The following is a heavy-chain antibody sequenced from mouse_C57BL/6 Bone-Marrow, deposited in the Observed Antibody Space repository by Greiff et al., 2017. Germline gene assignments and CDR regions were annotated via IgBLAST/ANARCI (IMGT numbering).Heavy chain of an antibody. V-gene: IGHV1-78*01. J-gene: IGHJ2*01. D-gene: IGHD2-5*01. CDR1: GYTFTDHT. CDR3: ANEAYYSNYVGSFFDY. Sequence: VMLVESDAELVKPGASVKISCKVSGYTFTDHTIHWMKQRPEQGLEWIGYIYPRDGSTKYNEKFKGKATLTADKSSSTAYMHLNSLTSEDSAVYFCANEAYYSNYVGSFFDYWGQGTTLTVSS. CDR2: IYPRDGST.